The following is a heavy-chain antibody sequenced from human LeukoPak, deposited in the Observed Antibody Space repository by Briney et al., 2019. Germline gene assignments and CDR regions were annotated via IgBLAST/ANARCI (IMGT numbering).Heavy chain of an antibody. V-gene: IGHV1-18*01. J-gene: IGHJ4*02. Sequence: ASVKVSCKASGYTFTNYGFSWVRQAPGQGLEWMGWISPYNGNTNFAQKLQGRVTMTTDSSTRTAYMELRSLRSDDTAVYYCARVNLRAFDFWGPGTLVTVSS. CDR2: ISPYNGNT. CDR3: ARVNLRAFDF. CDR1: GYTFTNYG.